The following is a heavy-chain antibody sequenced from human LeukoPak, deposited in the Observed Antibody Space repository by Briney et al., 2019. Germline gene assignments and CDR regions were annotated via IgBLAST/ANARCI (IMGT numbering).Heavy chain of an antibody. V-gene: IGHV3-30-3*01. Sequence: GGSLRLSCAASGFTFSSYAMHWVRQAPGKGLEWVAVISYDGSNKYYADSVKGRFTISRDNSKNTLYLQMNSLRAEDTAVYYCARVCGEAVAGTDYFDYWGQGTLVTVSS. CDR3: ARVCGEAVAGTDYFDY. CDR1: GFTFSSYA. D-gene: IGHD6-19*01. CDR2: ISYDGSNK. J-gene: IGHJ4*02.